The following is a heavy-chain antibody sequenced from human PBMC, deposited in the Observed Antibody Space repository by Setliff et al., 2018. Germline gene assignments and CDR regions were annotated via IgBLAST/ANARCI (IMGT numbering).Heavy chain of an antibody. D-gene: IGHD3-16*01. CDR2: IIPIFGTA. CDR1: GGTFSSYA. V-gene: IGHV1-69*05. Sequence: ASVKVSCKASGGTFSSYAISWVRQAPGQGLEWMGGIIPIFGTANYAQKFQGRVTITTDESTSTAYMEVRSLRSDDTAVYYCARDGGNFDYWGQGTLVTVSS. J-gene: IGHJ4*02. CDR3: ARDGGNFDY.